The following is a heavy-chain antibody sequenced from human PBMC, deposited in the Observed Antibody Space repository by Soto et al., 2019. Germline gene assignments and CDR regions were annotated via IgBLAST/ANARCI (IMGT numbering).Heavy chain of an antibody. D-gene: IGHD3-22*01. CDR1: GGSISSYY. V-gene: IGHV4-59*01. CDR2: IYYSGST. Sequence: TSETLSLTCTVSGGSISSYYWSWIRQPPGKGLEWIGYIYYSGSTNYNPSLKSRVTISVDTSKNQFSLKLSSVTAADTAVYYCARVRRYDSSGYYETLPVLFDYWGQGTLVTSPQ. CDR3: ARVRRYDSSGYYETLPVLFDY. J-gene: IGHJ4*02.